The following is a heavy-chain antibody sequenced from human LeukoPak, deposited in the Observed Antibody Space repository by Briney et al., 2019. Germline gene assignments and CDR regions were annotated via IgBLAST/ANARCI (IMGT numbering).Heavy chain of an antibody. D-gene: IGHD3-3*01. CDR3: ARDQYDTWSRRGNFDS. V-gene: IGHV3-7*03. J-gene: IGHJ4*02. Sequence: PGGSLRLSCVASGFTFGKYWMSWVRQAPGKGLEWVANIKLDGSEKNYVDSVKGRFTISRDNTKNSLYLQMNSLRVEDMAVFYCARDQYDTWSRRGNFDSWGQGTLVIVSS. CDR1: GFTFGKYW. CDR2: IKLDGSEK.